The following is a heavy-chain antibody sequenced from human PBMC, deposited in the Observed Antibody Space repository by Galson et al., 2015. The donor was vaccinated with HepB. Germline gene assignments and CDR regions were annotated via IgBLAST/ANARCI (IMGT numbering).Heavy chain of an antibody. CDR3: ARDYYDSSGNGAFDI. Sequence: SVKVSCKASGYTFTGHYTHWVRQAPGQGLEWMGWVNPSSGGTKFAQNFQGRVTMTRDTSISTAYMELSSLRSDDTAVYYCARDYYDSSGNGAFDIWGQGTMVIVSS. D-gene: IGHD3-22*01. CDR2: VNPSSGGT. J-gene: IGHJ3*02. CDR1: GYTFTGHY. V-gene: IGHV1-2*02.